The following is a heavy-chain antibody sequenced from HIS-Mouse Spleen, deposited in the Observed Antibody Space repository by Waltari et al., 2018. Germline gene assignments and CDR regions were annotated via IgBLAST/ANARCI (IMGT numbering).Heavy chain of an antibody. CDR2: LIPILGIA. D-gene: IGHD3-3*01. CDR1: GGTFSSYA. V-gene: IGHV1-69*04. Sequence: QVQLVQSGAEVKKPGSSVKVSCKASGGTFSSYAISWVRQAPGQGLEGMGRLIPILGIANYAQKFQGRVTITADKSTSTAYMELSSLRSEDTAVYYCARDREANYDFWSGYSRPDEDYGMDVWGQGTTVTVSS. CDR3: ARDREANYDFWSGYSRPDEDYGMDV. J-gene: IGHJ6*02.